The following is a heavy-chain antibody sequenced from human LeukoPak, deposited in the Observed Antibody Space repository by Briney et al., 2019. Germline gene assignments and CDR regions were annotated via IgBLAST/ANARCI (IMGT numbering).Heavy chain of an antibody. Sequence: SETLSLTCAVYGGSFSGYYWSWIRQPPGKGLEWIGEINHSGSTNYNPSLKSRVTISVDTSKNQFSLKLSSVTAADTAVYYCARSGRTRNTVRGRHVDYWGQGTLVTVSS. J-gene: IGHJ4*02. D-gene: IGHD3-10*01. CDR1: GGSFSGYY. V-gene: IGHV4-34*01. CDR3: ARSGRTRNTVRGRHVDY. CDR2: INHSGST.